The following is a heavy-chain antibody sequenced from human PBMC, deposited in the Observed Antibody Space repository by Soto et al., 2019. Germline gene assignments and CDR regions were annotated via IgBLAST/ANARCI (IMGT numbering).Heavy chain of an antibody. Sequence: GGSLRLSCAASGFTFSSYSMNWVRQAPGKGLEWVSYISSSSSTIYYADSVKGRFTISRDNAKNSLYLQMNSLRAEDTAVYYCASRYDYIWGSYRPFDYWGQGTLVTVSS. CDR1: GFTFSSYS. CDR2: ISSSSSTI. D-gene: IGHD3-16*02. V-gene: IGHV3-48*01. CDR3: ASRYDYIWGSYRPFDY. J-gene: IGHJ4*02.